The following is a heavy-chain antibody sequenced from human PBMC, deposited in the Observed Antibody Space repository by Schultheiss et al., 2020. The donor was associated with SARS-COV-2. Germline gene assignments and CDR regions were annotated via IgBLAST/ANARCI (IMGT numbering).Heavy chain of an antibody. Sequence: GGSLRLSCAASGFTFSDYYMSWIRQAPGKGLEWISYISSSGSYTNYADSVKGRFTISRDNAKNSLYLQMNSLRAEDTAVYYCARRKGVGARVAVDYWGQGTLVTVSS. V-gene: IGHV3-11*06. J-gene: IGHJ4*02. CDR1: GFTFSDYY. D-gene: IGHD1-26*01. CDR2: ISSSGSYT. CDR3: ARRKGVGARVAVDY.